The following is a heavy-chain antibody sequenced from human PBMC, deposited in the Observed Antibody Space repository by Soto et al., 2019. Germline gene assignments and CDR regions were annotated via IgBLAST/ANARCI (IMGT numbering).Heavy chain of an antibody. D-gene: IGHD3-3*01. CDR2: INPSGGST. Sequence: VXSVKVSCKASGYTFTSYYMHWVRQAPGQGLEWMGIINPSGGSTSYAQKFQGRVTMTRDTSTSTVYMELSSLRSEDTAVYYCARDSSEGSRYYFYGMDVWGQGTTVTVSS. CDR3: ARDSSEGSRYYFYGMDV. CDR1: GYTFTSYY. V-gene: IGHV1-46*01. J-gene: IGHJ6*02.